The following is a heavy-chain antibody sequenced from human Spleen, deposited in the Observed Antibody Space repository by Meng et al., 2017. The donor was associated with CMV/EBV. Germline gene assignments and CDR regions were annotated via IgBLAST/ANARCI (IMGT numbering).Heavy chain of an antibody. CDR2: INHSGST. J-gene: IGHJ5*02. CDR3: ARDSVFGLGTGTPFDP. Sequence: QGQLTERGAGRLTPSGTLSLTCAAYGGSFMGYYWSWIRQPPGKGLEWIGEINHSGSTYYNPSLKSRVTISVDTSKNQFSLKLSSVTAADTAVYYCARDSVFGLGTGTPFDPWGQGTLVTVSS. CDR1: GGSFMGYY. V-gene: IGHV4-34*01. D-gene: IGHD1-1*01.